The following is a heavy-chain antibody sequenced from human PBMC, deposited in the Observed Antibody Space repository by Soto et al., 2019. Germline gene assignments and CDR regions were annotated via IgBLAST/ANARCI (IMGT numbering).Heavy chain of an antibody. CDR2: MNPNSGNT. Sequence: QVQLVQSGAEVKKPGASVKVSCKASGYTFTSYDINWVRQATGQGLEWMGWMNPNSGNTGYAQKFQGRVTXTXHTSISTVYRELSSLRSEDTAVYYCARTLYGDNVDYWGQGALVTVSS. CDR3: ARTLYGDNVDY. V-gene: IGHV1-8*01. D-gene: IGHD4-17*01. J-gene: IGHJ4*02. CDR1: GYTFTSYD.